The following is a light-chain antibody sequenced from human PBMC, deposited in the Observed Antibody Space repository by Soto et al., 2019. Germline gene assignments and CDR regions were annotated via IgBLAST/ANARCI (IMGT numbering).Light chain of an antibody. Sequence: QSALTQPRSVSGSPGQSVAISCTGTSSDVGGYNFVSWYQQHPGKAPKLIIYDVSKRPSGVPDRFSGSKSGNPASLTLSGLPAEDEADYYCCSYAGSYTLWVFGGGTKLTVL. CDR3: CSYAGSYTLWV. CDR1: SSDVGGYNF. CDR2: DVS. V-gene: IGLV2-11*01. J-gene: IGLJ3*02.